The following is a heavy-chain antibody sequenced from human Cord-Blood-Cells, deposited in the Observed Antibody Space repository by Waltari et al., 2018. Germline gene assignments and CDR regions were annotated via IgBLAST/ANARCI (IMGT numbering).Heavy chain of an antibody. CDR3: ARHIAGWDDAFDI. CDR1: GGPISSSSYY. D-gene: IGHD1-26*01. J-gene: IGHJ3*02. CDR2: IYYSGST. Sequence: QLQLQESGPGLVKPSETLSLTCTVSGGPISSSSYYWGWIRQPPGKGLEWIGSIYYSGSTYYNPSLKSRVTISVDTSKNQFSLKLSSVTAADTAVYYCARHIAGWDDAFDIWGQGTMVTDSS. V-gene: IGHV4-39*01.